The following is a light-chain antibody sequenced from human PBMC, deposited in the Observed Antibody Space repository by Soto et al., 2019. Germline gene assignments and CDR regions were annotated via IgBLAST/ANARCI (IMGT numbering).Light chain of an antibody. CDR1: QSLVHSSGNTY. CDR2: KIS. CDR3: MQATQFPYT. Sequence: DLVMTQTPLSSPLSVGQPASISCRSSQSLVHSSGNTYLSWLQQRPGQPPRLLIYKISKRFSGVGDRFSGSGAGTDFTLKISRVEAEDVGVYYCMQATQFPYTFGQGTKLEIK. V-gene: IGKV2-24*01. J-gene: IGKJ2*01.